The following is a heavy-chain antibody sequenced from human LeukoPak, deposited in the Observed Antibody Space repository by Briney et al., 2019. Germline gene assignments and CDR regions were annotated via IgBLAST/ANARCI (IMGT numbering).Heavy chain of an antibody. CDR3: ARDQLSRGVWFDP. Sequence: ASVKVSCKASGYTFTSYGITWVRQAPGQGLEWMGWISTYNGNTNYAQKLQGRVTMTTDTSTSTAYMELRSLRSDDTAVYYCARDQLSRGVWFDPWGQGTLVTVSS. D-gene: IGHD1-1*01. CDR2: ISTYNGNT. V-gene: IGHV1-18*01. J-gene: IGHJ5*02. CDR1: GYTFTSYG.